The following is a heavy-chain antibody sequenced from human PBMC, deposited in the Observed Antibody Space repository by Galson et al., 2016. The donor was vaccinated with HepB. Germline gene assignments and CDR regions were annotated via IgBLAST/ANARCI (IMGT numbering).Heavy chain of an antibody. CDR2: IKKDGSEE. J-gene: IGHJ4*02. CDR3: VAGAGWLPDY. V-gene: IGHV3-7*03. Sequence: SLRLSCAVSGLTFNIQYMSWVRQAPGKGLEWVANIKKDGSEENYVDSVKGRFTISRDNAKNSAYLQMNNVRAEDTAIYYCVAGAGWLPDYWGQGTLVSVSS. D-gene: IGHD6-19*01. CDR1: GLTFNIQY.